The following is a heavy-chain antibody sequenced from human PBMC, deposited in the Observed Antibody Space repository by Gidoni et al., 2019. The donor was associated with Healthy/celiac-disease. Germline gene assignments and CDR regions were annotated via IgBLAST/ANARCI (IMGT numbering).Heavy chain of an antibody. D-gene: IGHD3-9*01. CDR3: ARDFWLGPDYYYYGMDV. Sequence: EVQLVESGGGLVQPGGSLRLSCAASGFTFSSYWMSWVRQAPGKGLEWVANIKQDGSEKYYVDSVKGRFTISRDNAKNSLYLQMNSLRAEDTAVYYCARDFWLGPDYYYYGMDVWGQGTTVTVSS. J-gene: IGHJ6*02. CDR2: IKQDGSEK. V-gene: IGHV3-7*01. CDR1: GFTFSSYW.